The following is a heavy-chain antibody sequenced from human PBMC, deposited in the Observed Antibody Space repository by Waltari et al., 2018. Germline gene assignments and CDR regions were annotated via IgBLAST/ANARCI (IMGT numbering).Heavy chain of an antibody. CDR1: GYTFNGYD. V-gene: IGHV1-8*01. Sequence: QVQLVQSGAEVKTPGASVQVSCKATGYTFNGYDLNCVRTATGQGLEWMGWMNPSSGTTGYAQKFPGRVTMTRNTSISTAYMELSSLRSEDTAVYYCARGLYSSSWYGDAFDIWGQGTMVTVSS. CDR2: MNPSSGTT. CDR3: ARGLYSSSWYGDAFDI. D-gene: IGHD6-13*01. J-gene: IGHJ3*02.